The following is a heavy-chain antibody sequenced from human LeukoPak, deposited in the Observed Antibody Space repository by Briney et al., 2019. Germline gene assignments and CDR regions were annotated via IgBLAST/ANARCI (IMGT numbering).Heavy chain of an antibody. J-gene: IGHJ4*02. D-gene: IGHD3-10*01. V-gene: IGHV4-59*01. CDR2: IQNSGST. CDR1: GGSISSYY. Sequence: SETLSLTCTVSGGSISSYYWSWIRQPPGKGLEWIGYIQNSGSTNYNPSLKSRVTISIDTSKNQFSLKLNSVTAADTAVYYCARGGPWWFGYWGQGTLVTVSS. CDR3: ARGGPWWFGY.